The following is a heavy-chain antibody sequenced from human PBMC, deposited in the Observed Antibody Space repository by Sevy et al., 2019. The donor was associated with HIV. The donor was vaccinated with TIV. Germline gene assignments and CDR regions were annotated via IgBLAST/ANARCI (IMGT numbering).Heavy chain of an antibody. D-gene: IGHD2-2*01. CDR1: GGSISSGSYY. Sequence: SETLSLTCTVSGGSISSGSYYWSWIRQPAGKGLEWIGRIYTSGSTNYNPSLKSRVTISVDTSKNQFSLKLSSVTAADTAVYYCARESGDCSSTGCYEGVFDYWGQGTLVTVSS. V-gene: IGHV4-61*02. CDR3: ARESGDCSSTGCYEGVFDY. CDR2: IYTSGST. J-gene: IGHJ4*02.